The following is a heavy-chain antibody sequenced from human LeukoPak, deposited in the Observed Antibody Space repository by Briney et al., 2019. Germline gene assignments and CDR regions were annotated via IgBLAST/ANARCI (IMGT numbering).Heavy chain of an antibody. CDR1: GFTFSSYG. CDR3: AGRGDGGRSFDY. V-gene: IGHV3-33*01. Sequence: GGSLRLSCAASGFTFSSYGMHWVRQAPGKGLEWVAVIWYDGSNKYYADSVKGRFTISRDNSKNTLYLQVNSLRAEDTAVYYCAGRGDGGRSFDYWGQGTLVTVSS. D-gene: IGHD4-23*01. CDR2: IWYDGSNK. J-gene: IGHJ4*02.